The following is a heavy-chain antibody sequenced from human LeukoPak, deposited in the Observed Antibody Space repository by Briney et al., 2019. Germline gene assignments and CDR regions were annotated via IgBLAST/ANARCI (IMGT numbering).Heavy chain of an antibody. CDR2: MSGSGHRT. J-gene: IGHJ4*02. Sequence: GGSLRLSCAASGFTFSDYYMSWIRQAPGKGLEWVSGMSGSGHRTYYADSVKGRFTISRDNSKNTLYLQMNSLRAEDTAVYYCAKDWGEYFDYVWGSFTSFDFWGQGTLVTVSS. CDR1: GFTFSDYY. CDR3: AKDWGEYFDYVWGSFTSFDF. D-gene: IGHD3-16*01. V-gene: IGHV3-23*01.